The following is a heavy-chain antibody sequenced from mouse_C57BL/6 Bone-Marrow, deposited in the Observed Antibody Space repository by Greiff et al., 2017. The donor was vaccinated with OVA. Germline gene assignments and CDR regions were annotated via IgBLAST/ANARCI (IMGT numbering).Heavy chain of an antibody. V-gene: IGHV1-82*01. D-gene: IGHD1-1*01. Sequence: VQLQQSGPELVKPGASVKISCKASGYAFSSSWMNWVKQRPGKGLEWIGRIYPGAGDTNYNGKFKGKATLTADKSSSTAYMQLSSLTSEDSAVYFCVSITTVVATDYFDYWGQGTTLTVSS. CDR1: GYAFSSSW. CDR2: IYPGAGDT. J-gene: IGHJ2*01. CDR3: VSITTVVATDYFDY.